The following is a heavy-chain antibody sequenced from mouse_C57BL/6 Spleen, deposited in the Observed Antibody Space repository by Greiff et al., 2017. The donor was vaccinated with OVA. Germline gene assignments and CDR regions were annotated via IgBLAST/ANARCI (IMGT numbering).Heavy chain of an antibody. J-gene: IGHJ1*03. Sequence: VKLQQSGAELVMPGASVKLSCKASGYTFTSYWMHWVKQRPGQGLEWIGEIDPSDSYTNYNQKFKGKSTLTVDKSSSTAYMQLSSLTSEDSAVYYCARRHYYGSSYWYFDVWGTGTTVTVSS. CDR1: GYTFTSYW. CDR2: IDPSDSYT. D-gene: IGHD1-1*01. V-gene: IGHV1-69*01. CDR3: ARRHYYGSSYWYFDV.